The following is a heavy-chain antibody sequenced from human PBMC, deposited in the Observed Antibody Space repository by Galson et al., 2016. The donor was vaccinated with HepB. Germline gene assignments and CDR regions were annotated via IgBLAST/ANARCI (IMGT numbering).Heavy chain of an antibody. D-gene: IGHD1-20*01. CDR2: IIPIYGTV. CDR3: ASLYNWNQFYYFDY. V-gene: IGHV1-69*13. J-gene: IGHJ4*02. CDR1: GGTFSNYA. Sequence: SVKVYCKASGGTFSNYAINWVRQAPGQGLEWMGGIIPIYGTVIYAPKFQGRVTITADVSTSTAYMELSSLRSEDTAVFYCASLYNWNQFYYFDYWGPGTLVTVSS.